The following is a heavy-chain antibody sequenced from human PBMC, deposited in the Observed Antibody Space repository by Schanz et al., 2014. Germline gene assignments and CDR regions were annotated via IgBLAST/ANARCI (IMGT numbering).Heavy chain of an antibody. CDR3: ARGGSGSHYRLDY. CDR1: GFTFSTYA. CDR2: ISGDHRNT. Sequence: EVQLVESGGTLVRPGGSLRLSCAASGFTFSTYAMSWVRQAPGKGLEWVSSISGDHRNTFYADSVKGRFTISRDNSKNTLYLQMNSLRAEDTGLYFCARGGSGSHYRLDYWGQGTLVTVSS. D-gene: IGHD1-26*01. J-gene: IGHJ4*02. V-gene: IGHV3-23*04.